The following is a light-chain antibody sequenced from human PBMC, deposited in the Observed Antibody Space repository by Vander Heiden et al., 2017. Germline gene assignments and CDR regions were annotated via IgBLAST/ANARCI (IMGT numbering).Light chain of an antibody. Sequence: SSVLTQPPSVSVSPGQTTRITCGGNNLGNKNVHWYQQKPGKAPLLVVFDDSDRPSGIPERFSGSNSDNTATLTITRVEAGDEADYYCQVWVSTSDQVFGTGTQVTVL. V-gene: IGLV3-21*02. CDR2: DDS. J-gene: IGLJ1*01. CDR3: QVWVSTSDQV. CDR1: NLGNKN.